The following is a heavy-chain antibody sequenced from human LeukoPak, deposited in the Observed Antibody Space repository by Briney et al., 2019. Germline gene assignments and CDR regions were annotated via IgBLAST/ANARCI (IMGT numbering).Heavy chain of an antibody. J-gene: IGHJ2*01. D-gene: IGHD3-16*01. V-gene: IGHV4-59*08. CDR2: IYYSGST. CDR1: GGSISSYY. CDR3: AGQDRLAAWYFDL. Sequence: PSDTLSLTCTVSGGSISSYYWSWIRQPPGKGLEWIGYIYYSGSTNYNPSLKSRVTISVDTSKNQFSLKLSSVTAADTAVYYCAGQDRLAAWYFDLWGRGTLVTVSS.